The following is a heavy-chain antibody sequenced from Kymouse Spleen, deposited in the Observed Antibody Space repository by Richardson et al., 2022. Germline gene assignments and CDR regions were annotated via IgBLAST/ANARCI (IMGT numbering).Heavy chain of an antibody. CDR1: GFTFSSYG. J-gene: IGHJ6*02. CDR3: ARDHDILTGSPYYYYYYGMDV. V-gene: IGHV3-33*01. CDR2: IWYDGSNK. Sequence: QVQLVESGGGVVQPGRSLRLSCAASGFTFSSYGMHWVRQAPGKGLEWVAVIWYDGSNKYYADSVKGRFTISRDNSKNTLYLQMNSLRAEDTAVYYCARDHDILTGSPYYYYYYGMDVWGQGTTVTVSS. D-gene: IGHD3-9*01.